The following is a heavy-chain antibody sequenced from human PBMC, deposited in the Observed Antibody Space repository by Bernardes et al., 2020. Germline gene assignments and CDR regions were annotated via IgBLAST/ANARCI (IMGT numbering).Heavy chain of an antibody. J-gene: IGHJ4*02. CDR3: ARGDSSSLFDY. Sequence: SQTLSRTCTVSGGSISSYYWSWIRQPAGKGLEWIGRIYTSGSTNYNPSLKSRVTMSVDTSKNQFSLKLSSVTAADTAVYYCARGDSSSLFDYWGQGTLVTVSS. D-gene: IGHD6-13*01. CDR2: IYTSGST. V-gene: IGHV4-4*07. CDR1: GGSISSYY.